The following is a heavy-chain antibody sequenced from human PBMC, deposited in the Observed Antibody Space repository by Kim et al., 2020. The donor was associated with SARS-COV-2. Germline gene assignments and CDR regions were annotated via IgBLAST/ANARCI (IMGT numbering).Heavy chain of an antibody. D-gene: IGHD3-3*01. V-gene: IGHV3-23*01. CDR1: GFTFSKYA. CDR3: AKAGDERYDFLDGYAKYDVADL. CDR2: ISGGSGAST. J-gene: IGHJ3*01. Sequence: GGSLRLSCAASGFTFSKYAMHWVRQAPGKGLEWVSTISGGSGASTYYADSVKGRFTISSDNSKNILFLQMKSLRAEDTAVFYCAKAGDERYDFLDGYAKYDVADLWGPGTLVTVSS.